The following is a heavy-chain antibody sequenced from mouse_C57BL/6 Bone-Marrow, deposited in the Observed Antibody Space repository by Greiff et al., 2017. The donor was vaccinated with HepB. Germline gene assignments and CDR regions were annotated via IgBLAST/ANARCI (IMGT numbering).Heavy chain of an antibody. J-gene: IGHJ4*01. Sequence: EVQVVESGGGLVKPGGSLKLSCAASGFTFSSYAMSWVRQTPEKRLEWVATISDGGSYTYYPDNVKGRFTISRDNAKNNLYLQMSHLKSEDTAMYYCASTVVATRAMDYWGQGTSVTVSS. CDR3: ASTVVATRAMDY. D-gene: IGHD1-1*01. CDR2: ISDGGSYT. CDR1: GFTFSSYA. V-gene: IGHV5-4*01.